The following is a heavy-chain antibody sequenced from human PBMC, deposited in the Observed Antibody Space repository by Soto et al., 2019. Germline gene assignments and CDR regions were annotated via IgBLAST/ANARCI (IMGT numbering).Heavy chain of an antibody. CDR2: IIPLPDIA. Sequence: SVKVSCKASGGTFTNYIISWVRQAPGQGLEWMGRIIPLPDIANYAHKFQGRVTFTADKSTSTAYMELSSLTSEDTAVYYCAKYVDNRDYMDGWGKGTTVTVSS. V-gene: IGHV1-69*02. J-gene: IGHJ6*03. CDR1: GGTFTNYI. D-gene: IGHD1-20*01. CDR3: AKYVDNRDYMDG.